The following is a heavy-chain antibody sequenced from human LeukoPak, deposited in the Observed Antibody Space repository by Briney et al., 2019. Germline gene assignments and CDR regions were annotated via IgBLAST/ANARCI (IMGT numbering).Heavy chain of an antibody. V-gene: IGHV4-31*03. J-gene: IGHJ4*02. Sequence: PSETLSLTCTVSGGSISSGGYYWSWIRQHPGQGLEWIGYIYYSGSTYYNPSLKSRVTISVDTSKNQFSLKLSSVTAADTAVYHCASTTVVTPYIDYWGQGTLVTVSS. CDR1: GGSISSGGYY. CDR2: IYYSGST. CDR3: ASTTVVTPYIDY. D-gene: IGHD4-23*01.